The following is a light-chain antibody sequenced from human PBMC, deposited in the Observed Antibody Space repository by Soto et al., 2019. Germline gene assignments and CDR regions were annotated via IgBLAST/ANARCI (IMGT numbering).Light chain of an antibody. CDR3: AAWDDSLNGLV. CDR1: SSNIGSNT. CDR2: NNN. J-gene: IGLJ1*01. V-gene: IGLV1-44*01. Sequence: QSVLTQPPSASGTPGQRVTISCSGSSSNIGSNTVNWYQQLPGTPPKLLIYNNNQRPSGVPDRFSGSKSGTSASLAISGLQSGGEADYYCAAWDDSLNGLVFGTGTKVTVL.